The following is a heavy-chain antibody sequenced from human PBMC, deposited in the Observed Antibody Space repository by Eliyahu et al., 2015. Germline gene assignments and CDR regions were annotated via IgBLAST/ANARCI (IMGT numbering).Heavy chain of an antibody. V-gene: IGHV3-23*01. D-gene: IGHD1-26*01. CDR3: AKSSATVMGDWFDP. Sequence: RFTISRDNSKNMLYLQMNSLRAEDTAVYYCAKSSATVMGDWFDPWGQGTLVTVSS. J-gene: IGHJ5*02.